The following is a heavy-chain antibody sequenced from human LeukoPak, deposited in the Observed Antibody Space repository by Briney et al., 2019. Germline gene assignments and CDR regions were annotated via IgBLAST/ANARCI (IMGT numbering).Heavy chain of an antibody. J-gene: IGHJ6*03. V-gene: IGHV3-21*01. Sequence: GGSLRLSCAASGFTVSSNYMSWVRQAPGKGLEWVSSISSSSSYIYYADSVKGRFTISRDNAKNSLYLQMNSLRAEDTAVYYCARVIAAAGKYYYYYYYMDVWGKGTTVTVSS. D-gene: IGHD6-13*01. CDR3: ARVIAAAGKYYYYYYYMDV. CDR1: GFTVSSNY. CDR2: ISSSSSYI.